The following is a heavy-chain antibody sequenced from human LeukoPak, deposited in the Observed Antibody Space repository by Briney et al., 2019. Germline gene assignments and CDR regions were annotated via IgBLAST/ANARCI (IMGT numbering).Heavy chain of an antibody. CDR2: IYYSGNT. CDR1: GGSVSSSTYY. V-gene: IGHV4-39*01. Sequence: SETLSLTCTVSGGSVSSSTYYWGWIRQPPGKGLEWIGSIYYSGNTYYNASLKSQVSISIDTSKNQFSLKLTSVTAADTAVYYCARQTGSGLFILPGGQGTLVTVSS. CDR3: ARQTGSGLFILP. D-gene: IGHD3/OR15-3a*01. J-gene: IGHJ4*02.